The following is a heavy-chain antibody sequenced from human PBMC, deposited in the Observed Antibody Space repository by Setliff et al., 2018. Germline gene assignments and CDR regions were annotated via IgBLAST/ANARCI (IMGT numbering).Heavy chain of an antibody. J-gene: IGHJ4*02. Sequence: SETLSLTCTVSGGSISSSSYYWGWIRQPPGKGLEWIGNIYHSGNTYYNPSLKSRVTISVDTSKNHFSLNLSSVTAEDTAVYHCARRYCSGGTCRHFGYWGQGTLVTVSS. V-gene: IGHV4-39*02. CDR2: IYHSGNT. D-gene: IGHD2-15*01. CDR3: ARRYCSGGTCRHFGY. CDR1: GGSISSSSYY.